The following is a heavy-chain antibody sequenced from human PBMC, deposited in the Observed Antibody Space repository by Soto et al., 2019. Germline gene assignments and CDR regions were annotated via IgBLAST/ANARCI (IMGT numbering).Heavy chain of an antibody. J-gene: IGHJ5*02. CDR1: GGTFSSYA. V-gene: IGHV1-69*01. CDR2: IIPIFGTA. CDR3: ARYPLSRYSYGYGWFDP. D-gene: IGHD5-18*01. Sequence: QVQLVQSGAEVKKPGSSVKVSCKASGGTFSSYAISWVRQAPGQGLEWLGGIIPIFGTANYAQKFQGRVTITADESTSPAYMELSSLRSEDTAVYYCARYPLSRYSYGYGWFDPWGQGTLVTVSS.